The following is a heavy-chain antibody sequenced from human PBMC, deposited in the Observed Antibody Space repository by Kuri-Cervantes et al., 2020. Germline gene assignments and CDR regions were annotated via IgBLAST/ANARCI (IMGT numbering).Heavy chain of an antibody. D-gene: IGHD2-2*01. Sequence: SETLSLTCAVSGGSISSDGYSWSWIRQPPGKGLEWIGYIYHSGSTYYLPSLKSRVTMSVDRSKNQFSLNLSSGTAADTAVYYCARGRDIVVVPAYGLIFDYWGQGTLVTVSS. CDR1: GGSISSDGYS. V-gene: IGHV4-30-2*01. CDR2: IYHSGST. CDR3: ARGRDIVVVPAYGLIFDY. J-gene: IGHJ4*02.